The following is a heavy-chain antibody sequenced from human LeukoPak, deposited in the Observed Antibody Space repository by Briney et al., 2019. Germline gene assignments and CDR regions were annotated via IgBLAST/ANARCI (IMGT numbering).Heavy chain of an antibody. CDR1: GSTFSSYA. D-gene: IGHD6-6*01. Sequence: GGSLRLSCAASGSTFSSYAMHWVRQAPGKGLEWVAVISYDGSNKYYADSVKGRFTISRDNSKNTLYLQMNSLRAEDTAVYYCARGGFIAARLYYWGQGTLVTVSS. CDR2: ISYDGSNK. J-gene: IGHJ4*02. CDR3: ARGGFIAARLYY. V-gene: IGHV3-30-3*01.